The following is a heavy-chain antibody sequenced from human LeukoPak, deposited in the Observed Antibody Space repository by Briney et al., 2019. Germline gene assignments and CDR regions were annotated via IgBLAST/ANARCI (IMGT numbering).Heavy chain of an antibody. J-gene: IGHJ4*02. CDR3: AREPVGYCSSTSCYRGGHFDY. V-gene: IGHV1-2*02. D-gene: IGHD2-2*02. CDR2: INPNSGRT. CDR1: GYTFTGYY. Sequence: ASVKVSCKASGYTFTGYYMHWVRQAPGQGLEWMGWINPNSGRTNYAQKFQGRVTMTRDTSISTAYMELSRLRSDDTAVYYCAREPVGYCSSTSCYRGGHFDYWGQGTLVTVSS.